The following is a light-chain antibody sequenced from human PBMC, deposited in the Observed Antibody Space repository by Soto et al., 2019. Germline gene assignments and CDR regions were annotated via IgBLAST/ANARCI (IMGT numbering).Light chain of an antibody. J-gene: IGKJ1*01. V-gene: IGKV1-5*01. CDR2: DAS. CDR3: QQYNTYSRT. CDR1: QTISSW. Sequence: IQMTQSPSTVSASVGDRVTITCRASQTISSWLAWYQQKPGKAPKLLIYDASSLESGVPSRFSGSGSGTDFTLTISGLQPNDFATYYCQQYNTYSRTFGQGTKVDIK.